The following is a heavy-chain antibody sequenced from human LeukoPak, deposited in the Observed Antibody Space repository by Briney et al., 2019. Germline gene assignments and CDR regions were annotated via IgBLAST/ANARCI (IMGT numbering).Heavy chain of an antibody. J-gene: IGHJ6*02. Sequence: SETLSLTCAVYGGSFSGYYWSWLRQPPGKGLEWIGEINHSGSTNYNPSLKSRVTISIDTSKNQFSLKLSSVTAADTAVYYCARGGEGGYSGYDSGYYYYGMDVWGQGTLVTVSS. CDR2: INHSGST. D-gene: IGHD5-12*01. CDR1: GGSFSGYY. V-gene: IGHV4-34*01. CDR3: ARGGEGGYSGYDSGYYYYGMDV.